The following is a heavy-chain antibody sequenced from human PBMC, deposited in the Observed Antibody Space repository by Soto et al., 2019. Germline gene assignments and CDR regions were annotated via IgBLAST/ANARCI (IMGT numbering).Heavy chain of an antibody. J-gene: IGHJ4*02. V-gene: IGHV4-31*03. CDR3: ARANSVSYALYY. CDR2: IYYSGST. Sequence: QVQLQESGPGLGKPSQTLSLTGTVSGGSISSGGYYWSWIRQHPEKGLEWIGYIYYSGSTYYNPFLKSRVTISVDTSKNQFSLKLSSVTAADTAVYYCARANSVSYALYYWGQGTLVTVSS. CDR1: GGSISSGGYY. D-gene: IGHD1-26*01.